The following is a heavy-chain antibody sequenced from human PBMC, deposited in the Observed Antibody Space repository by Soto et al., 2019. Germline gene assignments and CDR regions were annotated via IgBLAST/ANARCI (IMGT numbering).Heavy chain of an antibody. J-gene: IGHJ4*02. CDR3: ASRRWDFWSGYYSL. CDR2: INSDGSST. D-gene: IGHD3-3*01. V-gene: IGHV3-74*01. Sequence: GGSLRLSCAASGFTFSSYWMHWVRQAPGKGLVWVSRINSDGSSTSYADSVKGRFTISRDNAKNTLYLQMTSLRAEDTAVYYCASRRWDFWSGYYSLWGQGTLVTVSS. CDR1: GFTFSSYW.